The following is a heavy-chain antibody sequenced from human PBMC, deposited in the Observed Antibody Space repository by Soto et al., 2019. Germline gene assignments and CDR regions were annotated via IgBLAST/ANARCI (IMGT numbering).Heavy chain of an antibody. CDR2: IYHSGST. V-gene: IGHV4-4*02. CDR3: ARTPPRRITIFGVVTWFDP. D-gene: IGHD3-3*01. Sequence: SETLSVTCAVSSGSIISSNWWSWVHQPPGKGLEWIGEIYHSGSTNHNPSLKSRVTISVDKSKNQFSLKLSSVTAADTAVYYCARTPPRRITIFGVVTWFDPWGQGTLVTVSS. CDR1: SGSIISSNW. J-gene: IGHJ5*02.